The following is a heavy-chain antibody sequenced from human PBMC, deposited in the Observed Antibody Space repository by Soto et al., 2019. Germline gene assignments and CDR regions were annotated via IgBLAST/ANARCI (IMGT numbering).Heavy chain of an antibody. D-gene: IGHD3-9*01. CDR1: GGTFSSYA. CDR3: ARGSVSRYFDRFKWFDP. J-gene: IGHJ5*02. Sequence: ASVKVSCKASGGTFSSYAISWVRQAPGQGLEWMGGIIPIFGTANYAQKFQGRVTITADESTSTAYMELSSLRSEDTAVYYCARGSVSRYFDRFKWFDPWGQGTLVTVSS. CDR2: IIPIFGTA. V-gene: IGHV1-69*13.